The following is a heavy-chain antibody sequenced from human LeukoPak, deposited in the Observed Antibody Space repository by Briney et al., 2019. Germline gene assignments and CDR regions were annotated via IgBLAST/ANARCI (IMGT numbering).Heavy chain of an antibody. V-gene: IGHV4-39*07. Sequence: SETLSLTCSVSGGSISSSSFYWGWIRQPPGKGLEWIGSISYSGSTYYNPSLKSRVTISVDTSKNQFSLKLSSVTAADTAVYYCAREYRYYMDVWGKGTTVTVSS. CDR1: GGSISSSSFY. CDR2: ISYSGST. CDR3: AREYRYYMDV. D-gene: IGHD2-2*02. J-gene: IGHJ6*03.